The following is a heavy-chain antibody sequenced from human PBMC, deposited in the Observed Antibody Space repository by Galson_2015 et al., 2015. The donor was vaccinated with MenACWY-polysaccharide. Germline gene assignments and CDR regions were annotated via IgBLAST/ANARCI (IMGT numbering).Heavy chain of an antibody. CDR2: INTNTGTP. Sequence: SVKVSCKASGYTFTSYAMNWVRQAPGQGLEWLGWINTNTGTPTYAQGFTGRFVFSLDTSVSTSYLQFSSLKAEDTAVYYCVRYPKQITTTVPMGRFDYGGQGTLVTFSS. CDR1: GYTFTSYA. CDR3: VRYPKQITTTVPMGRFDY. D-gene: IGHD4-17*01. J-gene: IGHJ4*02. V-gene: IGHV7-4-1*02.